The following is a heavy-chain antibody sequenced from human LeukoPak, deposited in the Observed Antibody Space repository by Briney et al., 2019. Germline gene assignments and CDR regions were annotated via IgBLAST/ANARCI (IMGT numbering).Heavy chain of an antibody. CDR2: ISWNSGSI. CDR3: AKDATIFGVVIENYFDY. J-gene: IGHJ4*02. V-gene: IGHV3-9*01. D-gene: IGHD3-3*01. CDR1: GFTFDDYA. Sequence: GGSLRLSRAASGFTFDDYAMHWVRQAPGKGLEWVSGISWNSGSIGYADSAKGRFTISRDNAKNSLYLQMNSLRAEDTALYYCAKDATIFGVVIENYFDYWGQGTLITVSS.